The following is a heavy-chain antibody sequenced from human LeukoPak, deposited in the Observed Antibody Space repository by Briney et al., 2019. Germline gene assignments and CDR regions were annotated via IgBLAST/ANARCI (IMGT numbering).Heavy chain of an antibody. V-gene: IGHV3-23*01. CDR2: ISGSGGST. CDR1: GFTFSSYA. CDR3: AKSVFGVVTPFDY. J-gene: IGHJ4*02. Sequence: GGSLRLSCAASGFTFSSYAMSWVRQAPGKGLEWVSAISGSGGSTYYADSVKGRFTISRDNSKNTLYLQMNSLRAEDMAVYYCAKSVFGVVTPFDYWGQGTLVTVSS. D-gene: IGHD3-3*01.